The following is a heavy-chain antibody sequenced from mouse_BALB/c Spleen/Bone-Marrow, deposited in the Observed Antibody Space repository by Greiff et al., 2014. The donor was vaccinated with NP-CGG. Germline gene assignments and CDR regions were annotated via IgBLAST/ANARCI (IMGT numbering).Heavy chain of an antibody. Sequence: VQLQQSGAELVKPGASVRLSCTASGFNIKDTYMHWVKQRPEQGLEWIGRIDPANGNTKYDPKFQGKATITADTSSNTAYLQLSSLTSEDAAVYYCARYDYGWYFYVWGAGTTVTVSS. CDR1: GFNIKDTY. D-gene: IGHD1-1*01. V-gene: IGHV14-3*02. CDR3: ARYDYGWYFYV. J-gene: IGHJ1*01. CDR2: IDPANGNT.